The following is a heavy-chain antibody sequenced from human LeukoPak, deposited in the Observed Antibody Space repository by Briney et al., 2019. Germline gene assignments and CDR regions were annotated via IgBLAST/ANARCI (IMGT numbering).Heavy chain of an antibody. D-gene: IGHD2/OR15-2a*01. Sequence: PGGSLRLSCAASGFTVSRNYMNWVRQAPGKGLEWVSLIDSGGSTYYADSVKGRITISRDISKNTLYLQMSSLRAEDTGVYYCVRDANRGAYGMDVWGQGTTVSVSS. CDR1: GFTVSRNY. CDR2: IDSGGST. V-gene: IGHV3-53*01. J-gene: IGHJ6*02. CDR3: VRDANRGAYGMDV.